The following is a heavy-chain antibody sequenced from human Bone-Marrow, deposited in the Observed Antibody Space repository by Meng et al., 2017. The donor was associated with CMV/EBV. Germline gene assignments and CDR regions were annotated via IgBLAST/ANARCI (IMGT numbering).Heavy chain of an antibody. D-gene: IGHD3-10*01. Sequence: GESLKISCVASGFTFSSYAMSWVRQAPGKGLEWVSAISGSGGSTYYADSVKGRFTISRDNSKNTLYLQMNSLRAEDTAVYYCAKDRYYYGSGILWPWGQGTLVTVSS. CDR3: AKDRYYYGSGILWP. J-gene: IGHJ5*02. CDR2: ISGSGGST. V-gene: IGHV3-23*01. CDR1: GFTFSSYA.